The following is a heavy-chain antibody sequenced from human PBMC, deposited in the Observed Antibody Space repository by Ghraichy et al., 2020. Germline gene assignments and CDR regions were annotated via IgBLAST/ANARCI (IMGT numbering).Heavy chain of an antibody. V-gene: IGHV3-21*01. Sequence: GGSLRLSCAASGFTFSSYSMNWVRQAPGKGLEWVSSISSSSSYIYYADSVKGRFTISRDNAKNSLYLQMNSLRAEDTAVYYCARGKGVVAATPFDYWGQGTLVTVSS. J-gene: IGHJ4*02. CDR1: GFTFSSYS. CDR3: ARGKGVVAATPFDY. CDR2: ISSSSSYI. D-gene: IGHD2-15*01.